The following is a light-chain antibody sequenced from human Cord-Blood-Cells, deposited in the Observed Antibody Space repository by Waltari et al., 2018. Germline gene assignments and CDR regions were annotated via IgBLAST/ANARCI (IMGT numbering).Light chain of an antibody. CDR2: DVS. J-gene: IGLJ1*01. V-gene: IGLV2-14*01. CDR3: SSYTSSSTYV. Sequence: QSALTQPASVSGSPGPSITISCTGTSSHVGGVHYFSWYQQHPGKPPKLMIYDVSKRPSGVSNRFSGSKSGNTASLTISGLQAEDEADYYCSSYTSSSTYVFGTGTKVTVL. CDR1: SSHVGGVHY.